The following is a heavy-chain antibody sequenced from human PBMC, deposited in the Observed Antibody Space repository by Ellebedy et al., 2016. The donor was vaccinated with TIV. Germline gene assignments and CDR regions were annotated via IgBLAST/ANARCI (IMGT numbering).Heavy chain of an antibody. Sequence: SETLSLTXTVSGDSINSGDYSWSWIRQPPGKGLEWIGYHFDSGSTYYNPSLKSRLTISVDTSKNQFSLKLSSVSAADTAVYYCARDRNSGFYYPDSWGQGTLVTVSS. CDR1: GDSINSGDYS. V-gene: IGHV4-30-4*01. CDR3: ARDRNSGFYYPDS. CDR2: HFDSGST. D-gene: IGHD3-22*01. J-gene: IGHJ4*02.